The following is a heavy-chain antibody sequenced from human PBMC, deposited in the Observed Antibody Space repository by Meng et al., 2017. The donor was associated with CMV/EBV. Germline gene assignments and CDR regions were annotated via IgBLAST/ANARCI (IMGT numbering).Heavy chain of an antibody. V-gene: IGHV3-11*01. CDR1: GFTFSDYY. CDR3: ARGRLLKNWFDP. J-gene: IGHJ5*02. Sequence: GESLKISCAASGFTFSDYYMSWIRQAPGKGLEWVSYISSSGSTIYYADSVKGRFTISRDNAKNSLYLQMNSLRAEDTAVYYCARGRLLKNWFDPWGQGTLVTVSS. CDR2: ISSSGSTI.